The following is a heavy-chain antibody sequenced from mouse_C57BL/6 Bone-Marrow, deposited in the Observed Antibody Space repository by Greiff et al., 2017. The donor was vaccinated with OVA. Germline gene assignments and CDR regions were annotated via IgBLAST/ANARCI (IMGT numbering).Heavy chain of an antibody. CDR3: ARGTYFDV. D-gene: IGHD3-1*01. CDR2: IYPGSGST. CDR1: GYTFPSYW. Sequence: VQLQQSGAELVKPGASVKMSCKASGYTFPSYWITWVKQRPGQGLEWIGDIYPGSGSTNYNEKFKSKATLTVDTSSSTAYMQLSSLTSEDSAVYYCARGTYFDVWGTGTTVTVSS. J-gene: IGHJ1*03. V-gene: IGHV1-55*01.